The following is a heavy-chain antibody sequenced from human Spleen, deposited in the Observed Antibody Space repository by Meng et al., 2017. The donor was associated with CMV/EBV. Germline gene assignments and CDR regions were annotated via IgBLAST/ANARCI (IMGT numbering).Heavy chain of an antibody. V-gene: IGHV7-4-1*02. Sequence: YTFTSYAMNWVRQAPGQGLEWMGWINTNTGNPTYAQGFTGRFVFSLDTSVSTAYLQISSLKAEDTAVYYCAGVPYLVVLTGYYDWFDPWGQGTLVTVSS. CDR1: YTFTSYA. J-gene: IGHJ5*02. D-gene: IGHD3-9*01. CDR3: AGVPYLVVLTGYYDWFDP. CDR2: INTNTGNP.